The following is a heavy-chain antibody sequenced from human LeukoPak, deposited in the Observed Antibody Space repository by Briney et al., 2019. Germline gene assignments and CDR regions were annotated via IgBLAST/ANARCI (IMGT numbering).Heavy chain of an antibody. J-gene: IGHJ6*03. CDR1: GGSLSGYY. Sequence: PSETLSLTCPVYGGSLSGYYWSWIRQPPGRRLEWVGEINHSGSTNYNPSLKGRVTISVDTSMNQFSLKLSSVTAADTAVYYWARERVRGYYYYIDVWGKGTTVTVSS. D-gene: IGHD3-22*01. CDR3: ARERVRGYYYYIDV. V-gene: IGHV4-34*01. CDR2: INHSGST.